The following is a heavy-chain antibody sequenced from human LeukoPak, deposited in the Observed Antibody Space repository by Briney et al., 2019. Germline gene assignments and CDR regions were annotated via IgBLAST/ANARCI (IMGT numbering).Heavy chain of an antibody. CDR2: IIPIFGTA. CDR3: ARAIRAIKSYCSSTSCYGVGFDY. V-gene: IGHV1-69*01. CDR1: GGTFSSYA. J-gene: IGHJ4*02. Sequence: SVKVSCKASGGTFSSYAISWVRQAPGQGLEWMGGIIPIFGTANYAQKFQGRVTITADESTSTAYMELSSLRSEDTAVYYCARAIRAIKSYCSSTSCYGVGFDYWGQGTLVTVSS. D-gene: IGHD2-2*01.